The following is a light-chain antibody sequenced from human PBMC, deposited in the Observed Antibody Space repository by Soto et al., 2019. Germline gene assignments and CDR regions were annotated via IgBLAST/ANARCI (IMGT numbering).Light chain of an antibody. Sequence: EIVLTQSPGTLSLSPWERATLSCRASQSVSNNYLAWYQQKPGQAPRLLIYGASNRATGIPDRFSGSGSGTDFTLTISRLEPEDFAVYYCQQYGSSGTFGPGTKVDIK. CDR3: QQYGSSGT. CDR1: QSVSNNY. CDR2: GAS. V-gene: IGKV3-20*01. J-gene: IGKJ3*01.